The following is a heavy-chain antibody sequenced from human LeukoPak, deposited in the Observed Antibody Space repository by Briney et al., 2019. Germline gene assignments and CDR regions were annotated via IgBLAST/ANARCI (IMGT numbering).Heavy chain of an antibody. CDR2: FYYSGSS. CDR1: GGSISSYY. CDR3: ARVSPAVGAFDI. D-gene: IGHD6-13*01. Sequence: SETLSLTCTVSGGSISSYYWSWIRQPPGKGLEWIGYFYYSGSSNYNPSLKSRVTISGDTSENQFSLKLSSVTAADTAIYYCARVSPAVGAFDIWGRGTMVTVSS. V-gene: IGHV4-59*01. J-gene: IGHJ3*02.